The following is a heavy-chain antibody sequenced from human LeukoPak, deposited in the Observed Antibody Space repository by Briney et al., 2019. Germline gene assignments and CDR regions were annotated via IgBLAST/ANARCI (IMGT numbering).Heavy chain of an antibody. D-gene: IGHD2-15*01. CDR2: ISYDGSNK. CDR3: ALGLGYCSGGSCYSTDY. J-gene: IGHJ4*02. CDR1: GFTFSSYA. V-gene: IGHV3-30*04. Sequence: PGRSLRLSCAASGFTFSSYAMHWVRQAPGKGLEWVAVISYDGSNKYYADSVKGRFTISRDNSKNTLYLQMNSLRAEDTAVYYCALGLGYCSGGSCYSTDYWGQGTLVTVSS.